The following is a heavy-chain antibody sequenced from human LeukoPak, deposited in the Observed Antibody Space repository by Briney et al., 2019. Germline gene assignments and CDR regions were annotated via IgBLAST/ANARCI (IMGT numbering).Heavy chain of an antibody. CDR3: PKSSRWPFWYDP. D-gene: IGHD2-2*01. CDR2: ITGSGGST. V-gene: IGHV3-23*01. J-gene: IGHJ5*02. Sequence: RGSLRLSHAASGFTPSRYAMAWGRQAPGKGLEWVSTITGSGGSTYYADSVKGRFTISRDNSKNTLYLQMNSLRAEDTAVYYCPKSSRWPFWYDPWGPGTLVTVSS. CDR1: GFTPSRYA.